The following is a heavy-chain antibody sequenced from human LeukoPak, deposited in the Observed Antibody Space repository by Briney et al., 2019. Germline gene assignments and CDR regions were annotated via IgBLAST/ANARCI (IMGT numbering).Heavy chain of an antibody. Sequence: SETLSLTCTVSGGSISSYSWSWIRQPAGKGLEWIGRIYASGSTNYNPSLKSRVTMSIDTSKNQCSLKLDSLTAADTAVYSCARESNYNGVDVWGQGTTVTVSS. D-gene: IGHD6-6*01. CDR1: GGSISSYS. CDR2: IYASGST. V-gene: IGHV4-4*07. CDR3: ARESNYNGVDV. J-gene: IGHJ6*02.